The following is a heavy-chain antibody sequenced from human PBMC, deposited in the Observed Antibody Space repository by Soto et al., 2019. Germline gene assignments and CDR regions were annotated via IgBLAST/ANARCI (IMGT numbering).Heavy chain of an antibody. V-gene: IGHV1-69*01. CDR3: ARDFHGGAARPPDFDY. D-gene: IGHD6-6*01. J-gene: IGHJ4*02. CDR2: IIPIFGTA. CDR1: GGTFSSYA. Sequence: QVPLVQSGAEVKKPGSSVMVSCKASGGTFSSYAISWVRQAPGQGLEWMGGIIPIFGTANYAQKFQGRVTITADESTSTAYMELSSLRSEDTAVYYCARDFHGGAARPPDFDYWGQGTLVTVSS.